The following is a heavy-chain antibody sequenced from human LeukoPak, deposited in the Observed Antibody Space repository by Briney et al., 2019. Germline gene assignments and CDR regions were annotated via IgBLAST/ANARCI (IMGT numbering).Heavy chain of an antibody. CDR2: IYSGDTT. CDR3: ARRYYYGSGSYGLDV. J-gene: IGHJ6*02. V-gene: IGHV3-53*01. CDR1: GFTVSRSY. D-gene: IGHD3-10*01. Sequence: GGSLRLSCAASGFTVSRSYMNWGRQAPGKGLEWVSVIYSGDTTYYADSVKGRFTISRDISKNTLFLQMNSLRAEDTAVYYCARRYYYGSGSYGLDVWGQGTTVTVSS.